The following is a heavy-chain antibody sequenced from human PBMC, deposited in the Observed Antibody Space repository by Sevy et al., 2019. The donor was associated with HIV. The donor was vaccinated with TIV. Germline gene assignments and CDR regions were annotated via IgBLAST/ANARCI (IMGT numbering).Heavy chain of an antibody. J-gene: IGHJ4*02. Sequence: GGSLRLSCAASGFTFSSYSMNWVRQAPGKGLEWVSSISSSSSYIYYADSVKGRFTISRDNAKNSLYLQMNSLRAEDTAVYYCARTYDILTGYYTFDYWGQGTLVTVSS. CDR1: GFTFSSYS. CDR2: ISSSSSYI. V-gene: IGHV3-21*01. D-gene: IGHD3-9*01. CDR3: ARTYDILTGYYTFDY.